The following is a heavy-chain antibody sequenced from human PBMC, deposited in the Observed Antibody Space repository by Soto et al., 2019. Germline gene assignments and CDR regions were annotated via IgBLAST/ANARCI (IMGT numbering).Heavy chain of an antibody. Sequence: GGSLRLSCAASGFTVGSNYMSWVRQAPGKGLEWVSVIYSEGTPYYADSVKGRFTISRENSNNTLYLHMNNLKAEDTAVYYCARSTYYDILTRSYYYYAMDVWGQGTTVKVFS. CDR3: ARSTYYDILTRSYYYYAMDV. V-gene: IGHV3-53*01. J-gene: IGHJ6*02. CDR1: GFTVGSNY. D-gene: IGHD3-9*01. CDR2: IYSEGTP.